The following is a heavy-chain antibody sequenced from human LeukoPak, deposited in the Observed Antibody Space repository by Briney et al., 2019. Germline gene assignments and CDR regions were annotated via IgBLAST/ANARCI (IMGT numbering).Heavy chain of an antibody. Sequence: GASVKVSCKASGYTFTSYYMHWVRQAPGQGLEWMGRIIPILGIANYAQKFQGRVTITADKSTSTAYMELSSLRSEDTAVYYCARGYGDVSFDYWGQGTLVTASS. D-gene: IGHD4-17*01. CDR1: GYTFTSYY. CDR3: ARGYGDVSFDY. V-gene: IGHV1-69*02. J-gene: IGHJ4*02. CDR2: IIPILGIA.